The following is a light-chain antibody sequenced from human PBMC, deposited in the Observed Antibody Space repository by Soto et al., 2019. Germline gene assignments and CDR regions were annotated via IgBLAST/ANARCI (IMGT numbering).Light chain of an antibody. CDR2: AAS. J-gene: IGKJ2*01. CDR1: QGIRYD. Sequence: AIQMTQSPPSLSASVGDRVTITCRASQGIRYDLGWFQQKPGKAPKLLIYAASSLHSGVPSRFSGSGSGAEFTLTLSSLQPEDFATYYCLQDYDYPFTFGQGTRVEI. CDR3: LQDYDYPFT. V-gene: IGKV1-6*01.